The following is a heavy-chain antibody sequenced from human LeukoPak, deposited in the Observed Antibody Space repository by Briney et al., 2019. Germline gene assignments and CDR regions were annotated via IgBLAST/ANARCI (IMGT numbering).Heavy chain of an antibody. J-gene: IGHJ4*02. V-gene: IGHV1-46*01. Sequence: GASVKVSCKASGYTFTSYYMHWVRQAPGQGLEWMGIINPSGGSTSYAQRFQGRVTMTRDTSTSTVYMELSSLRSEDTAVYYCARERSGDRGRDGYNSPLDYWGQGTLVTVSS. CDR1: GYTFTSYY. CDR3: ARERSGDRGRDGYNSPLDY. CDR2: INPSGGST. D-gene: IGHD5-24*01.